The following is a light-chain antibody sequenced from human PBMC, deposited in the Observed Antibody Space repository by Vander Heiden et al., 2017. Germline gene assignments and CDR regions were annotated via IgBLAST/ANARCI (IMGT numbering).Light chain of an antibody. CDR3: QQYSSYSLT. CDR1: QSISSW. V-gene: IGKV1-5*03. Sequence: DIQMTQSPSTLSASVGDRVTITCRASQSISSWLAWYQQKPGKAPKLLIYKASSLESGVPSRFSGSGSGTEFNLTISSLQPDDFATYYCQQYSSYSLTFGGGTKVEIK. J-gene: IGKJ4*01. CDR2: KAS.